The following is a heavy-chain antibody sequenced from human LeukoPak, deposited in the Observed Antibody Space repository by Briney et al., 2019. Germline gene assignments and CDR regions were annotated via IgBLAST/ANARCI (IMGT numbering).Heavy chain of an antibody. Sequence: PSETLSPTCTVSGGSVSSGSYYWSWIRQPPGKGLEWIGCIYYSGSTNYNPSLRSRVTISVDTSKNQFSLKLSSVTAADTALYYCTSHRGLAVAGSNWFDPWGQGTLVTVSS. CDR3: TSHRGLAVAGSNWFDP. CDR2: IYYSGST. V-gene: IGHV4-61*01. CDR1: GGSVSSGSYY. D-gene: IGHD6-19*01. J-gene: IGHJ5*02.